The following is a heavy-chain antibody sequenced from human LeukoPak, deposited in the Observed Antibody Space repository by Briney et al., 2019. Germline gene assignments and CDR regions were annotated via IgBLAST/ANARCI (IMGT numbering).Heavy chain of an antibody. J-gene: IGHJ4*02. CDR1: GGSFSGYY. V-gene: IGHV4-34*01. CDR3: ARGGDSTALDY. CDR2: INHSGST. D-gene: IGHD3-16*01. Sequence: SETLSLTCAVYGGSFSGYYWSWIRQPPGKGLEWIGEINHSGSTNYNPSLKSRVTISVDTSKNQFSLKLSSVTAADTAAYYCARGGDSTALDYWGQGTLVTVSS.